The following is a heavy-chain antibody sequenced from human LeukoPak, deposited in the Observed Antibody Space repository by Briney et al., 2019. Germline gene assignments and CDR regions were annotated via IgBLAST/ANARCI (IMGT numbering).Heavy chain of an antibody. D-gene: IGHD1-1*01. CDR3: ARHQLVGDAFDI. Sequence: SETLPLTCTVSGGSISSYYWSWIRQPPGKGLEWIGYIYYSGSTNYNPSLKSRVTISVDTSKNQFSLKLSSVTAADTAVYYCARHQLVGDAFDIWGQGTMVTVSS. CDR2: IYYSGST. CDR1: GGSISSYY. V-gene: IGHV4-59*08. J-gene: IGHJ3*02.